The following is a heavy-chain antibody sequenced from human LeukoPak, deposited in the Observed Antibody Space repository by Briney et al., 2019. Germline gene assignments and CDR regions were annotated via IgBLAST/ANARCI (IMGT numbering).Heavy chain of an antibody. Sequence: SETLSLTCTVSGGSISSGSYYWSWIRQPAGKGLEWIGRIYTSGSTNYNPSLKSRVTMSVDTSKNQFSLKLSSVTAADTAVYYCARVHSSGWYVPDAFDIWGQGTMVTVSS. J-gene: IGHJ3*02. CDR3: ARVHSSGWYVPDAFDI. D-gene: IGHD6-19*01. CDR1: GGSISSGSYY. CDR2: IYTSGST. V-gene: IGHV4-61*02.